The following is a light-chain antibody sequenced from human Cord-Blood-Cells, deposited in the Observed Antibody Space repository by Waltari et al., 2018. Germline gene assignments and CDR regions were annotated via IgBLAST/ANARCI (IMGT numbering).Light chain of an antibody. J-gene: IGKJ1*01. V-gene: IGKV6D-21*02. CDR1: QSIGSS. Sequence: EIVLTQSPDFQSVTPKEKVTITCRASQSIGSSLNLYQQKPDPSPKLLMKYASQSISGVPSRFIGSGSATDFTLTINILEAEDAAAYYCHQSSSLPETFGQGTKVEIK. CDR2: YAS. CDR3: HQSSSLPET.